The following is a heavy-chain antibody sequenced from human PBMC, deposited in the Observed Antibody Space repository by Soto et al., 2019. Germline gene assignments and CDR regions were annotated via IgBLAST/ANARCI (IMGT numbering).Heavy chain of an antibody. CDR2: INRDGSEK. CDR1: GISVSTYW. J-gene: IGHJ5*02. D-gene: IGHD5-12*01. CDR3: ARDSRSGYTGYALDH. V-gene: IGHV3-7*01. Sequence: EVQLVESGGGLVQPGGSLRLSCAASGISVSTYWMNWVRQAPGKGLEWVANINRDGSEKYYVDSVKGLFTISRDNAKNSLYLQMNSLGVEDTAVYYCARDSRSGYTGYALDHWGQGTLVTVSS.